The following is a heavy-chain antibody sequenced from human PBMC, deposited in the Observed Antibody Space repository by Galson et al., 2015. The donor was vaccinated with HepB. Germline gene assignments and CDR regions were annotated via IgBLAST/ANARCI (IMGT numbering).Heavy chain of an antibody. CDR3: AKDPYYYGSGSYSVDY. CDR2: IRYGGSNK. Sequence: LRLSCAASGFAFSSYGMHWVRQAPGKGLEWVAFIRYGGSNKYYADSAKGRFTISRDNSKNTVYLQMNSLRAEDTAVYYCAKDPYYYGSGSYSVDYWGQGTLVTVSS. CDR1: GFAFSSYG. J-gene: IGHJ4*02. V-gene: IGHV3-30*02. D-gene: IGHD3-10*01.